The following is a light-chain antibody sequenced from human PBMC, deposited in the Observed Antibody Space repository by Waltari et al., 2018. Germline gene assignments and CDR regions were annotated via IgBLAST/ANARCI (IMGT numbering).Light chain of an antibody. J-gene: IGKJ1*01. CDR2: EAS. CDR1: QSISRY. V-gene: IGKV3-20*01. CDR3: QNHERLPAT. Sequence: IVLTQSPGTLSLYPGERATLPCRASQSISRYLVGYQQKPGQPPRLLIYEASRRATGIPDRFSGSGSGTDFSLTISRLEPEDFGVYYCQNHERLPATFGQGTRVEI.